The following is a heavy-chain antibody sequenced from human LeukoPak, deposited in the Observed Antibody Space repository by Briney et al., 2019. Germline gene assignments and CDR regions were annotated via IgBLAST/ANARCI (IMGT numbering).Heavy chain of an antibody. CDR3: ARARGGYSYGEFDY. Sequence: GASVKVSCKASGGTFSSYAISWVRQAPGQWFEWMGRIIPLFGTANSGQKFQGRVTITTDESTSTAYMELSSLRSEDTAVYYCARARGGYSYGEFDYWGQGTLVTVSS. CDR1: GGTFSSYA. D-gene: IGHD5-18*01. V-gene: IGHV1-69*05. J-gene: IGHJ4*02. CDR2: IIPLFGTA.